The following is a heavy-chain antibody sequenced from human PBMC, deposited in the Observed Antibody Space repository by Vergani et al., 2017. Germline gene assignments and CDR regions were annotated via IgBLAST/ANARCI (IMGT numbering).Heavy chain of an antibody. J-gene: IGHJ6*03. Sequence: QVQLVQSGAEVKKPGSSVKVSCKASGGTFSSYAISWVRQAPGQGLEWMGRIIPIFGTANYAQKFQGRVTITADESTSTAYMELSSLRSEDTAVYYCAAERHGTTDYYYYMDVWGKGTTVTVSS. V-gene: IGHV1-69*18. CDR3: AAERHGTTDYYYYMDV. D-gene: IGHD4-11*01. CDR1: GGTFSSYA. CDR2: IIPIFGTA.